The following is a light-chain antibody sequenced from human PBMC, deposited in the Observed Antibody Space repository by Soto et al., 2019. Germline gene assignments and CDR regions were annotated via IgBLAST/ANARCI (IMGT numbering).Light chain of an antibody. CDR1: QVISNY. J-gene: IGKJ1*01. CDR2: GAS. CDR3: QKYNSDPWT. Sequence: DIQMTQSPSSLSASVGDRVTITCRASQVISNYLAWYQQKAGKVPKLLIYGASTLQSGVPSRFSGSGSGTDFTLTISSLQPEDVATYYCQKYNSDPWTFGQGTKVEIK. V-gene: IGKV1-27*01.